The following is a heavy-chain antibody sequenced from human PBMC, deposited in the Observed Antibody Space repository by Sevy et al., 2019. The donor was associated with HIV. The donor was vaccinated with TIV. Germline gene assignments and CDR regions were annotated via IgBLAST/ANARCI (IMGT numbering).Heavy chain of an antibody. J-gene: IGHJ6*02. Sequence: KQPETLSLTCAVYGGSFSGYYWSWIRQPPGKGLEWIGEINHSGSTNYNPSLKSRVTISVDTSKNQFSLKLSSVTAADTAVYYCAIIGGKYGSGMDVWGQGTTVTVSS. CDR1: GGSFSGYY. CDR2: INHSGST. V-gene: IGHV4-34*01. D-gene: IGHD3-16*01. CDR3: AIIGGKYGSGMDV.